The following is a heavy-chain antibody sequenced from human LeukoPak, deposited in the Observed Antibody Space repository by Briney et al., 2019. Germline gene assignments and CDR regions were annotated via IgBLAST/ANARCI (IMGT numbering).Heavy chain of an antibody. D-gene: IGHD3-3*01. J-gene: IGHJ4*02. CDR2: IRTNGAGT. Sequence: PGGSLRLSCAASGFTFSSYNMNWVRRAPGQGLEWVSTIRTNGAGTHYADSVRGRFTISRDDSKNTLYLQMDSLRAEDTAVYYCARDRYDFWSGFDYWGQGTLVTVSS. CDR1: GFTFSSYN. CDR3: ARDRYDFWSGFDY. V-gene: IGHV3-23*01.